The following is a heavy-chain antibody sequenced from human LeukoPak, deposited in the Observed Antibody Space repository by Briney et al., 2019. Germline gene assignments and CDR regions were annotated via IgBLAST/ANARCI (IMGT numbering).Heavy chain of an antibody. J-gene: IGHJ6*02. Sequence: GGSLRLSCAASGFTFSNAWMSWVRQAPGKGLEWVGRIKSKTDGGTTDYAAPVKGRFTISRDDSKNTLYLQMNSLKTEDTAVYYCTTDEWDSSGWYYYYYGMDVWGQGTTVTISS. V-gene: IGHV3-15*01. CDR2: IKSKTDGGTT. CDR1: GFTFSNAW. D-gene: IGHD6-19*01. CDR3: TTDEWDSSGWYYYYYGMDV.